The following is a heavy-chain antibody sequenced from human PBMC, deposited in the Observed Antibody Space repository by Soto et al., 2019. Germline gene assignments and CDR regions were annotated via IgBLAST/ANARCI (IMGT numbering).Heavy chain of an antibody. CDR1: GFTFSSYW. CDR3: ARDHDFWSGYPYYYYYGMDV. Sequence: PGGSLRLSCAASGFTFSSYWMSWVRQAPGKGLEWVANIKQDGSEKYYVDSVKGRFTISRDNAKNSLYLQMNSLRAEDTAVYYCARDHDFWSGYPYYYYYGMDVWGQGTTVTVSS. V-gene: IGHV3-7*01. D-gene: IGHD3-3*01. J-gene: IGHJ6*02. CDR2: IKQDGSEK.